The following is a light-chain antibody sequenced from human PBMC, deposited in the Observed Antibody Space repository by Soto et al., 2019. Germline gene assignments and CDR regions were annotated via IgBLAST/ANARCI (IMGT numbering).Light chain of an antibody. CDR3: QQYYSTPLT. CDR2: WAS. J-gene: IGKJ4*01. V-gene: IGKV4-1*01. Sequence: DIVMTQSPDSLAVSLGERATINCKSSQSVLYSSNNKYYLAWYQQKPGQPPKLLIYWASTRESGVPDRLSGTGSGTDFTLTISSLQAEDVAIYYCQQYYSTPLTFGGGTKVEIK. CDR1: QSVLYSSNNKYY.